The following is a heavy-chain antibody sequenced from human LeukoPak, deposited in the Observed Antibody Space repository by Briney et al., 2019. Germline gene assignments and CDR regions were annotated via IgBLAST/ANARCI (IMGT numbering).Heavy chain of an antibody. CDR3: ARDWGYCSGDGCQQRFDY. CDR2: IKHDGSEK. Sequence: GSPRLSCAASGFTFSIYWMSWVRQAPGKGLEWVANIKHDGSEKFYVDSVKGRFTISRDNAKNSLYLQMNSLRAEDTAFYYCARDWGYCSGDGCQQRFDYWGQGTLVTVSS. J-gene: IGHJ4*02. D-gene: IGHD2-15*01. CDR1: GFTFSIYW. V-gene: IGHV3-7*05.